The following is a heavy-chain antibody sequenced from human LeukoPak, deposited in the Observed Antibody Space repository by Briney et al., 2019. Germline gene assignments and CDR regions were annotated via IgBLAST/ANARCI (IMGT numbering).Heavy chain of an antibody. CDR2: IYYSGST. V-gene: IGHV4-59*01. CDR3: ARDSGSYNRYYYGMGV. J-gene: IGHJ6*02. D-gene: IGHD1-26*01. CDR1: GGSISSYY. Sequence: PSETLSLTCTVSGGSISSYYWSWIRQPPGKGLEWIGYIYYSGSTNYNPSLKSRVTISVDTSKNQFSLKLSSVTAADTAVYYCARDSGSYNRYYYGMGVWGQGTTVTVSS.